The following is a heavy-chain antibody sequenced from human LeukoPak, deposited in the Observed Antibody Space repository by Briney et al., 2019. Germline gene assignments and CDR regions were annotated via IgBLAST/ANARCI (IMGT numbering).Heavy chain of an antibody. D-gene: IGHD6-19*01. CDR2: ISHDGSTK. J-gene: IGHJ4*02. Sequence: PERSLRLSCAASGFTLSIYAIHWVRQAPGKGLEWVAVISHDGSTKYYADSVKGRFTIFRDNPKNTLYLQMDTLGAEDTAVYFCARAVVGKEDLDYWGQGTLVTVSS. CDR3: ARAVVGKEDLDY. CDR1: GFTLSIYA. V-gene: IGHV3-30*04.